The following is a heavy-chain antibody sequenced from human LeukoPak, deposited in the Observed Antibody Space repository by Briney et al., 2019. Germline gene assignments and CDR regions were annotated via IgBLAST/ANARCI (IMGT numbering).Heavy chain of an antibody. CDR2: ISSSGSTI. Sequence: GGSLRLSCAASGFTFSDYYMSWIRQAPGKGLEWVSYISSSGSTIYYADSVKGRFTISRDNAKNSLYLQMNSLRAEDTAVYYCARDGGITMVRGVVGHNWFDPWGQGTLVTVSS. V-gene: IGHV3-11*01. CDR1: GFTFSDYY. D-gene: IGHD3-10*01. J-gene: IGHJ5*02. CDR3: ARDGGITMVRGVVGHNWFDP.